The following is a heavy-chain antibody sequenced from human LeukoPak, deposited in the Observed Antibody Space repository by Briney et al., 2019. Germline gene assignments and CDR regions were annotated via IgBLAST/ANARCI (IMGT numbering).Heavy chain of an antibody. V-gene: IGHV3-43D*03. CDR3: AKSVRSSGYGGRCFYMDV. CDR2: ISRDGGST. D-gene: IGHD6-19*01. CDR1: GFTFDDYA. Sequence: GGSLRLSCAASGFTFDDYAMHWVRQAPGKGLEWVAFISRDGGSTYYADSVKGRFTISRDNSKNTLYLQMNSLRAEDTAVYYCAKSVRSSGYGGRCFYMDVWGKRTTVTVS. J-gene: IGHJ6*03.